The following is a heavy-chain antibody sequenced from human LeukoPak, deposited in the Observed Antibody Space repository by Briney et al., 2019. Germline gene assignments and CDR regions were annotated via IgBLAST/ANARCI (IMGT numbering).Heavy chain of an antibody. Sequence: GGSLRLSCAASGFTFGDYAMHWVRQAPGKGLEWVSLIRGDGRTTSYAGSVKGRFTISRDNSENSLYLQMSSLRAEDTAMYHCAKDAVAGTWLHYWGQGTLVTVSS. CDR1: GFTFGDYA. V-gene: IGHV3-43*02. D-gene: IGHD6-19*01. CDR2: IRGDGRTT. J-gene: IGHJ4*02. CDR3: AKDAVAGTWLHY.